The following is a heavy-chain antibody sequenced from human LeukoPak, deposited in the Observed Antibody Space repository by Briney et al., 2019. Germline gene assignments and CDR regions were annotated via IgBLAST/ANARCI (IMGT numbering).Heavy chain of an antibody. Sequence: RSETLSLTCTVSGGSINSGADYWSWIRQNPGRGLEGIGYIYYRGSTNYNPSLKSRVTISVDTSKNQFSLKLTSVTAADTAVYYCAIGSSEGWDYYDSSGYYYGSPNFDYWGQGTLVTVSS. CDR2: IYYRGST. D-gene: IGHD3-22*01. CDR1: GGSINSGADY. J-gene: IGHJ4*02. CDR3: AIGSSEGWDYYDSSGYYYGSPNFDY. V-gene: IGHV4-31*03.